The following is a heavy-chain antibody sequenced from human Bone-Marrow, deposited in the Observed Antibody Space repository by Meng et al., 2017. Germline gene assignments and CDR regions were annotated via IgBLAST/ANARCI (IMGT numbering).Heavy chain of an antibody. D-gene: IGHD1-26*01. V-gene: IGHV3-53*02. CDR1: GFTVSSKY. J-gene: IGHJ5*02. CDR3: ATGETRYWFDP. Sequence: VELVETGGGLIQPGGSLRLSCAASGFTVSSKYMSWVRQSPGKGLEWVSVMYSGGDTHYTDSVKGRFTISRDNSKNTLYLQMNNLRAEDTAVYYCATGETRYWFDPWGQGTLVTVSS. CDR2: MYSGGDT.